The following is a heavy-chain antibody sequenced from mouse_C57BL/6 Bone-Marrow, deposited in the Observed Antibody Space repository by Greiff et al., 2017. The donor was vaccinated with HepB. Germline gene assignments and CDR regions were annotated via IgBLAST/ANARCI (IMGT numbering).Heavy chain of an antibody. J-gene: IGHJ3*01. CDR1: GFTFSSYG. CDR3: ARSYSNPWFAY. CDR2: ISSGGSYT. D-gene: IGHD2-5*01. Sequence: DVKLVESGGDLVKPGGSLKLSCAASGFTFSSYGMSWVRQTPDKRLEWVATISSGGSYTYYPDSVKGRFTISRDNAKNTLYLQMSSLKSEDTAMYYCARSYSNPWFAYWGQGTLVTVSA. V-gene: IGHV5-6*02.